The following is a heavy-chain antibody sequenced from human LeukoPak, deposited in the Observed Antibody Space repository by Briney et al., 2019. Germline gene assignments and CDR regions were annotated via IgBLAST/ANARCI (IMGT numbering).Heavy chain of an antibody. CDR3: ARVRLVQGARY. J-gene: IGHJ4*02. Sequence: SETLSLTCTVSGGSISSSSYYWGWIRQPPGKGLEWIGSIYYSGSTYYNPSLKSRVTISVDTSKNQFSLKLSSVTAADTAVYYCARVRLVQGARYWGQGTLVTVSS. CDR1: GGSISSSSYY. D-gene: IGHD6-19*01. CDR2: IYYSGST. V-gene: IGHV4-39*07.